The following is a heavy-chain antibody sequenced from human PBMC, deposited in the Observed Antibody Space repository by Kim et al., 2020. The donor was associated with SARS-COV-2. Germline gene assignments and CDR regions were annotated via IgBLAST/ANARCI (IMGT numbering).Heavy chain of an antibody. D-gene: IGHD6-13*01. CDR1: GLTFSDYY. J-gene: IGHJ4*02. CDR3: ARAQLYSSPFDY. Sequence: GGSLRLSCAASGLTFSDYYMTWIRQAPGKGMEWGSYISSRGGTIYYAESVMRRFTISRDNAKNSLYLQMNSLRAEDTAVYYCARAQLYSSPFDYGGQGTLVTVSS. CDR2: ISSRGGTI. V-gene: IGHV3-11*01.